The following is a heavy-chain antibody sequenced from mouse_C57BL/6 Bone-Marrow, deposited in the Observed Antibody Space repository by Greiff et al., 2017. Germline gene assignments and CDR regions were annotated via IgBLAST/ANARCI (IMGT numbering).Heavy chain of an antibody. CDR3: ARSPITTVVEDWYFDV. CDR2: IDPSDSYT. CDR1: GYTFTSYW. V-gene: IGHV1-69*01. J-gene: IGHJ1*03. D-gene: IGHD1-1*01. Sequence: QVQLQQPGAELVMPGASVKLSCKASGYTFTSYWMHWVKQRPGQGLEWIGEIDPSDSYTNYNQKFKGKSTLTVDKSSRAAYMQISSLTSEDSAVYYCARSPITTVVEDWYFDVWGTGTTVTVSS.